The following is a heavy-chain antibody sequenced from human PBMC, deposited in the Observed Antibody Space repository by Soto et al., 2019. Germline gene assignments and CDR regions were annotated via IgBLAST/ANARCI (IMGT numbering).Heavy chain of an antibody. CDR3: AMDYGDRPEYFKH. D-gene: IGHD4-17*01. CDR2: ISPLKGRT. J-gene: IGHJ1*01. Sequence: VQLVQSGPDLKRPGASMKVSCKASGYTFTSYGISWVRQDPGQGLEWMAWISPLKGRTQYSQKAQGRVTLSTDTASNTAYMEMTTLRVDDTAVYYCAMDYGDRPEYFKHWGQGTLVTVS. CDR1: GYTFTSYG. V-gene: IGHV1-18*04.